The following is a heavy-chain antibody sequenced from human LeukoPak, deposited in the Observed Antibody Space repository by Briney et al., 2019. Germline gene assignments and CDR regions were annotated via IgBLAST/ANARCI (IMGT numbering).Heavy chain of an antibody. D-gene: IGHD3-9*01. CDR2: ISGDGGST. CDR1: GFTFSSYA. V-gene: IGHV3-43*02. CDR3: AKETLRYFDWLTP. J-gene: IGHJ5*02. Sequence: GGSLRLSCAASGFTFSSYAMSWVRQAPGKGLEWVSLISGDGGSTYYADSVKGRFTISRDNSKNSLYLQMNSLRTEDTALYYCAKETLRYFDWLTPWGQGTLVTVSS.